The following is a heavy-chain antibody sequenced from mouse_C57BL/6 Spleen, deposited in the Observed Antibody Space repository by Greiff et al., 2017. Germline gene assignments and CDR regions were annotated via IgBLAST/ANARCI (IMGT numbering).Heavy chain of an antibody. CDR3: ASPIYYDYDGDYFDY. V-gene: IGHV1-42*01. Sequence: EVKLQESGPELVKPGASVKISCKASGYSFTGYYMNWVKQSPEKSLEWIGEINPSTGGTTYNQKFKAKATLTVDKSSSTAYMQLKSLTSEDSAVYYCASPIYYDYDGDYFDYWGQGTTLTVSS. CDR1: GYSFTGYY. J-gene: IGHJ2*01. D-gene: IGHD2-4*01. CDR2: INPSTGGT.